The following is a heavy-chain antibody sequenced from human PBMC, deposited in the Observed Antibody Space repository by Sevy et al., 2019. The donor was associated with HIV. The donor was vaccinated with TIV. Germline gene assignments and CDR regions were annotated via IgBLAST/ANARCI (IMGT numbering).Heavy chain of an antibody. D-gene: IGHD4-17*01. CDR2: ISSSSSYI. Sequence: GGSLRLSCAASGFTFSSYNMNWVRQAPGKGLEWVSSISSSSSYIYYADSVKGRFTISRDNSKNTLYLQMNSLRAEDTAVYYCAKGKYGDYLNYFDYWGQGTLVTVSS. V-gene: IGHV3-21*01. CDR1: GFTFSSYN. J-gene: IGHJ4*02. CDR3: AKGKYGDYLNYFDY.